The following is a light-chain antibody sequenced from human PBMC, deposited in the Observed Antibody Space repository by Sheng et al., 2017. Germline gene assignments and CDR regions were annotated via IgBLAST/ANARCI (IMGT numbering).Light chain of an antibody. V-gene: IGKV3-11*01. CDR2: DAS. CDR3: QQRTTWLRG. Sequence: ESVLIQSPATLSLSPGDRATLSCRASQSIRNYLAWYQQKPGQAPRLLIYDASNRATGIPARFSGSGSGTDFTLTISSLEPEDFGVYYCQQRTTWLRGFGQGTKVEI. CDR1: QSIRNY. J-gene: IGKJ2*03.